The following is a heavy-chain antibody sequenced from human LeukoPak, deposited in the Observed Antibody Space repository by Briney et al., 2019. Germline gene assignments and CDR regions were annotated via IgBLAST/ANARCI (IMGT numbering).Heavy chain of an antibody. CDR2: ISYDGSNK. D-gene: IGHD3-3*01. J-gene: IGHJ4*02. CDR1: GFTFSSYG. Sequence: GGSLRLSCAASGFTFSSYGMHWVRQAPGKGLEWVAVISYDGSNKYYADSVKGRFTVSRDNSKDTLYLQMNSLRAEDTAVYYCARDGYDFWSGYSYYFDYWGQGTLVTVSS. CDR3: ARDGYDFWSGYSYYFDY. V-gene: IGHV3-30*03.